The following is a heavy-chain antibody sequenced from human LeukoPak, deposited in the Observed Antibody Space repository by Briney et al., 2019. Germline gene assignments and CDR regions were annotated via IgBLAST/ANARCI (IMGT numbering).Heavy chain of an antibody. CDR2: INSDGSST. CDR3: AGIAAGRFDY. CDR1: GFTFSSYW. D-gene: IGHD6-13*01. V-gene: IGHV3-74*01. Sequence: GGSLRLSCAASGFTFSSYWMHWVRRAPGRGLVWVSRINSDGSSTSYADSVKGRFTISRDNAKDTLYLQMNSLRAEDTAVYYCAGIAAGRFDYWGQGTLVTVSS. J-gene: IGHJ4*02.